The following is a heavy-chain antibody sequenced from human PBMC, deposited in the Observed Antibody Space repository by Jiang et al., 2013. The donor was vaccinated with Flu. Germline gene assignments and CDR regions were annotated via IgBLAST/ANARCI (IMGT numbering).Heavy chain of an antibody. CDR2: ISSSASTI. Sequence: SLRLSCAASGFTFSNYYMSWIRQAPGKGLEWVSYISSSASTIYYADSVKGRFTISRDNAKNSLYLQMNSLRAEDTAVFYCARGTYDFWSGYYHDAFDIWGQGTMVTVSS. CDR3: ARGTYDFWSGYYHDAFDI. J-gene: IGHJ3*02. CDR1: GFTFSNYY. V-gene: IGHV3-11*04. D-gene: IGHD3-3*01.